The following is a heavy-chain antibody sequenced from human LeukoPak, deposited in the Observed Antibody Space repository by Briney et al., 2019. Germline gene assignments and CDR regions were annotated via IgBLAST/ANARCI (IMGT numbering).Heavy chain of an antibody. CDR3: ARGRVAIGREDAFDI. D-gene: IGHD1-26*01. Sequence: ASVKVSCKASGYTFTSYGISWVRQAPGQGLEWMGWISAYNGNTNYAQKLQGRVTMTTDTSTSTAYMELSSLRSEDTAVYYCARGRVAIGREDAFDIWGQGTMVTVSS. V-gene: IGHV1-18*01. CDR2: ISAYNGNT. CDR1: GYTFTSYG. J-gene: IGHJ3*02.